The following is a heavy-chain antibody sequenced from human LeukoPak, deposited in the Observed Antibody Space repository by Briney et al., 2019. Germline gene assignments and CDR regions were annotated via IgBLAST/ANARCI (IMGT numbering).Heavy chain of an antibody. CDR3: ARSLHRSGGSCYSSWFDP. D-gene: IGHD2-15*01. J-gene: IGHJ5*02. V-gene: IGHV4-59*01. CDR2: IYYSGST. Sequence: SETLSLTCTVSGGSISSYYWSWIRQPPGKGLEWIGYIYYSGSTNYNSSLKSRVTISVDTSKNQFSLKLSSVTAADTAVYYCARSLHRSGGSCYSSWFDPWGQGTLVTVSS. CDR1: GGSISSYY.